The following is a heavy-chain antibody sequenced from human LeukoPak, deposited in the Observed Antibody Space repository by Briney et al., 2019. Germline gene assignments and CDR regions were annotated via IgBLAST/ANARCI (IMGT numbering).Heavy chain of an antibody. CDR2: ISSSGHMI. CDR3: ARIGTHVGQTDY. D-gene: IGHD1-26*01. Sequence: GGSLRLSCVASGFIFSNHEMYWVRQAPGKGLEWLSYISSSGHMIYYADSVKGRFAVSRDNAKNSLYLQMNPLRDEDTALYYCARIGTHVGQTDYWGQGTLVIVSS. V-gene: IGHV3-48*03. J-gene: IGHJ4*02. CDR1: GFIFSNHE.